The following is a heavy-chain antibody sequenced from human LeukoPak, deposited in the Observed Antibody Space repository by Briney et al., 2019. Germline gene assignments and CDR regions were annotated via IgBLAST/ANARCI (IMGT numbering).Heavy chain of an antibody. J-gene: IGHJ6*02. CDR3: ARDPDGGIVGASYGMDV. Sequence: SETLSLTCTVSGGSISSYYWSWIRQPPGKGLEWIGHIYYSGSTNYNPSLKSRVTISVDTSKNQFSLKLSSVTAADTAVYYCARDPDGGIVGASYGMDVWGQGTTVTVSS. CDR2: IYYSGST. D-gene: IGHD1-26*01. CDR1: GGSISSYY. V-gene: IGHV4-59*01.